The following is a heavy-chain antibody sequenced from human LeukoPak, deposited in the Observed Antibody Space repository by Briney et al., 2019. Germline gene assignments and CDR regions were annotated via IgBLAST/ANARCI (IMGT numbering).Heavy chain of an antibody. CDR2: IRSKVNTYAT. CDR1: GFTFSASA. V-gene: IGHV3-73*01. Sequence: GGSLKLSCAASGFTFSASAIHWVRQASGKGLEWVGHIRSKVNTYATAYTASVKGRFTISRDDSKNTAYLQMNSLKTEDTAVYYCTRLDVDQEVFDIWGQGTMVTVSS. CDR3: TRLDVDQEVFDI. D-gene: IGHD2-2*01. J-gene: IGHJ3*02.